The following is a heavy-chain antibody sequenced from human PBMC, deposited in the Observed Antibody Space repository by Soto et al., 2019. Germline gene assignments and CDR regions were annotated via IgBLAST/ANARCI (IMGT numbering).Heavy chain of an antibody. CDR1: GGTFSSYT. J-gene: IGHJ5*02. D-gene: IGHD2-15*01. Sequence: SVKVSCKASGGTFSSYTISWVRQAPGQGLEWMGRIIPILGIANYAQKFQGRVTITADKSTSTAYMELSSLRSEDTAVYYCARQPGVVVAANWFDPWGQGTLVTVS. CDR2: IIPILGIA. V-gene: IGHV1-69*02. CDR3: ARQPGVVVAANWFDP.